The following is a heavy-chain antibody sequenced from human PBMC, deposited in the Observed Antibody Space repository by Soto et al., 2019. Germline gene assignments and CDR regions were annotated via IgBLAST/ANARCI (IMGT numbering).Heavy chain of an antibody. CDR2: IFYSGDT. Sequence: VQLQGSGPGLLKPSQTLSLTCTVSGASVNTGDYYWSYIRQPPGKGLEWLGYIFYSGDTYYNPSLSRCATITPNTSRNQFSLTLTSVTDADTALYYCVGTGTTDDFWGQGTLVTVSS. V-gene: IGHV4-30-4*01. J-gene: IGHJ1*01. D-gene: IGHD1-7*01. CDR3: VGTGTTDDF. CDR1: GASVNTGDYY.